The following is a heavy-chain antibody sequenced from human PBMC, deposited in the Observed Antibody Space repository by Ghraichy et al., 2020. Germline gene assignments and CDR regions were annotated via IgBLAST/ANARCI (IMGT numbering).Heavy chain of an antibody. Sequence: SVKVSCKASGASITTHTINWVRQAPGQGLEWMGGIIPLFGSPSYAQKFQGRVTFTADESTNTAYMELSSLKSDDTAVYYCARDLTYSIGSGFDPWGQGALVIVSS. CDR2: IIPLFGSP. V-gene: IGHV1-69*13. J-gene: IGHJ5*02. CDR1: GASITTHT. D-gene: IGHD5-12*01. CDR3: ARDLTYSIGSGFDP.